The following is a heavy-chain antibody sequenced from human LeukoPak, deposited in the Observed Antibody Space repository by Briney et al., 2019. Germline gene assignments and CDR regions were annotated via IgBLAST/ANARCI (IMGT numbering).Heavy chain of an antibody. Sequence: SETLSPTCTVSGGSISSGDYYWSWIRQPPGKGLEWIGYIYYSGSTYYNPSLKSRVTISVDTSKNQFSLKLSSVTAADTAAYYCAGSVVVPAATRQHDAFDIWGQGTMVTVSS. V-gene: IGHV4-30-4*01. D-gene: IGHD2-2*01. J-gene: IGHJ3*02. CDR2: IYYSGST. CDR3: AGSVVVPAATRQHDAFDI. CDR1: GGSISSGDYY.